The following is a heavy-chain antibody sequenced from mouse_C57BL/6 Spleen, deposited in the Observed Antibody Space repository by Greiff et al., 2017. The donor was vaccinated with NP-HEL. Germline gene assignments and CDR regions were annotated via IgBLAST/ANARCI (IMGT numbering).Heavy chain of an antibody. Sequence: EVQLQESGPELVKPGASVKMSCKASGYTFTDYNMHWVKQSHGKSLEWIGYINPNNGGTSYNQKFKGKATLTVNKSSSTAYMELRSLTSEDSAVYYCADGGDYYGSTWFAYWGQGTLVTVSA. J-gene: IGHJ3*01. CDR3: ADGGDYYGSTWFAY. D-gene: IGHD1-1*01. V-gene: IGHV1-22*01. CDR2: INPNNGGT. CDR1: GYTFTDYN.